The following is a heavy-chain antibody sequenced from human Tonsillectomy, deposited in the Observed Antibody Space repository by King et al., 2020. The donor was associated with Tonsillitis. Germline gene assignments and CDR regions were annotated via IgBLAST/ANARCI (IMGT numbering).Heavy chain of an antibody. J-gene: IGHJ4*02. CDR3: ARAGTRGYSSGWYIGAGGY. CDR2: INSDGSST. D-gene: IGHD6-19*01. Sequence: VQLVESGGGLVQPGGSLRLSCAASGFTFSSYWMHWVRQAPGKGLVWVSRINSDGSSTSYADSVKGRFTISRDNAKNTLYLQMNSLRAEDTAVYYCARAGTRGYSSGWYIGAGGYWGQGTLVTVSS. CDR1: GFTFSSYW. V-gene: IGHV3-74*01.